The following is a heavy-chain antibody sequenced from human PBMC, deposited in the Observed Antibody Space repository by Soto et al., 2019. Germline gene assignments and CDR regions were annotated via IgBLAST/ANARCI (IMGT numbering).Heavy chain of an antibody. CDR3: ARGTRISNWFDP. CDR2: ISYDGSNK. Sequence: WSLRLSCAASGFTFSSYAMRWVRQAPGKGLEWVAVISYDGSNKYYADSVKGRFTISRDNSKNTLYLQMNSLRAEDTAVYYCARGTRISNWFDPWGQGTLVTVSS. J-gene: IGHJ5*02. V-gene: IGHV3-30-3*01. CDR1: GFTFSSYA. D-gene: IGHD1-1*01.